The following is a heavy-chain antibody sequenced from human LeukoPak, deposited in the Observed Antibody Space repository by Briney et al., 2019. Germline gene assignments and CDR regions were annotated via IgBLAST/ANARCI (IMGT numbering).Heavy chain of an antibody. CDR3: AKWVRYSSSWYVGDY. V-gene: IGHV3-23*01. J-gene: IGHJ4*02. D-gene: IGHD6-13*01. CDR1: GFTFSSYW. Sequence: PGGSLRLSCAASGFTFSSYWMSWVRQAPGKGLEWVSAISGSGGSTYYADSVKGRFTISRDNSKNTLYLQMNSLRAEDTAVYYCAKWVRYSSSWYVGDYWGQGTLVTVSS. CDR2: ISGSGGST.